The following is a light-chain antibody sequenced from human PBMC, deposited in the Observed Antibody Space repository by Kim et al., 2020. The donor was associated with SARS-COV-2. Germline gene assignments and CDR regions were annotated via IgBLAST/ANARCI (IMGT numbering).Light chain of an antibody. J-gene: IGLJ3*02. CDR2: DSN. CDR1: PVSVIMKQY. V-gene: IGLV7-46*01. CDR3: LLYYSGARV. Sequence: PTGTVTRTLVSTPVSVIMKQYAFWFNQRPGQAPRPLIYDSNKRQSWTPSRFSGSLRGGEAALTPSGAQPEDEADYYCLLYYSGARVFGGGTKLTVL.